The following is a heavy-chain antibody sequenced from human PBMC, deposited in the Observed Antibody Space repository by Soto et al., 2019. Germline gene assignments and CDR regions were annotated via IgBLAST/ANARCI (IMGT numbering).Heavy chain of an antibody. D-gene: IGHD3-9*01. Sequence: PSETLSLTCTVSGGSISSGGYYWSWIRQHPGKGLEWIGYIYYSGSTYYNPSLKSRVTISVDTSKNQFSLKLSSVTAADTAVYYCASDILTGCGFDIWGQGTMVTVSS. CDR2: IYYSGST. J-gene: IGHJ3*02. CDR1: GGSISSGGYY. V-gene: IGHV4-31*03. CDR3: ASDILTGCGFDI.